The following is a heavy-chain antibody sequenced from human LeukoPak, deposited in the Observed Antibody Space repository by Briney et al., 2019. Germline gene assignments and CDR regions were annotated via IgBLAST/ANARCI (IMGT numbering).Heavy chain of an antibody. V-gene: IGHV3-48*01. CDR3: ARARGYSYGYSDY. Sequence: GGSLRLSCAASGFTFSSYSMNWVRQAPGKGLEGVAYISSSSNTIDSADSVKGRFTISRDNAKNSLYLQMNSLRAEDTAVYYCARARGYSYGYSDYWGQGTLVTVSS. CDR2: ISSSSNTI. J-gene: IGHJ4*02. CDR1: GFTFSSYS. D-gene: IGHD5-18*01.